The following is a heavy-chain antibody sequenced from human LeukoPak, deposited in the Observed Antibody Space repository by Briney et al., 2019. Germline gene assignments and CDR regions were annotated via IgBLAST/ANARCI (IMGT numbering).Heavy chain of an antibody. D-gene: IGHD3-9*01. J-gene: IGHJ4*02. CDR2: IWYDGSNK. V-gene: IGHV3-33*01. CDR1: GFTFSSYG. CDR3: AREYDLLTAYYTDLGY. Sequence: QPGGSLRLSCAASGFTFSSYGMHWVRQAPGKGLEWVAVIWYDGSNKYYADSVKGRFTISRDNSKNTLYLQMNSLRAEDAAVYYCAREYDLLTAYYTDLGYWGQGTLVTVSS.